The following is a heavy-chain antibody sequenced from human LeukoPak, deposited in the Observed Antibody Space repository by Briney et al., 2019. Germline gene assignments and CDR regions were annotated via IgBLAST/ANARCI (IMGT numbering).Heavy chain of an antibody. J-gene: IGHJ6*02. CDR3: ARVMQQQLVRNYYYYGMDV. D-gene: IGHD6-13*01. CDR2: INPSGGST. V-gene: IGHV1-46*01. Sequence: GASVKVSCKASGYTFTSYYMHWVRQAPGQGLEWMGIINPSGGSTSYAQKFQGRVTMTRDTSTSTVYMELSSLRSEDTAVYYCARVMQQQLVRNYYYYGMDVWGQGTTVTVSS. CDR1: GYTFTSYY.